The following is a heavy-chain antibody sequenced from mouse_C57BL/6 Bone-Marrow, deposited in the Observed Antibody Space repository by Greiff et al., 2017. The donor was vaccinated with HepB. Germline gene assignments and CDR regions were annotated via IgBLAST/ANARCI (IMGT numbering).Heavy chain of an antibody. V-gene: IGHV1-78*01. CDR3: ARREAPYYGSSPFDY. Sequence: QVQLQQSDAELVKPGASVKISCKVSGYTFTDHTIHWMKQRPEQGLEWIGYIYPRDGSTKYNEKFKGKATLTADKSSSTAYMQFSSLTSEDSAIYYCARREAPYYGSSPFDYWGQGTTLTVSS. CDR2: IYPRDGST. J-gene: IGHJ2*01. CDR1: GYTFTDHT. D-gene: IGHD1-1*01.